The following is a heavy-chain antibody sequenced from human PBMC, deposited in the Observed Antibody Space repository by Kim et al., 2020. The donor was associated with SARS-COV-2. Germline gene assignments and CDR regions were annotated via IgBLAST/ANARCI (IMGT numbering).Heavy chain of an antibody. D-gene: IGHD2-15*01. V-gene: IGHV3-11*04. J-gene: IGHJ4*02. CDR2: TI. Sequence: TIYYADSVKGRFTISRDNAKNSLYLQMNSLRAEDTAVYYCARSRGCGNDYWGQGTLVTVSS. CDR3: ARSRGCGNDY.